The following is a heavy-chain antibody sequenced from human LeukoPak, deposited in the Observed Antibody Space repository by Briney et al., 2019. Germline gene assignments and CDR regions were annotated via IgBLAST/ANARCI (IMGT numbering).Heavy chain of an antibody. V-gene: IGHV1-46*01. CDR3: ARDAYYDSSGYYWGDAFDI. CDR2: INPSGGGT. J-gene: IGHJ3*02. D-gene: IGHD3-22*01. CDR1: GYTFTSYY. Sequence: ASVKVSCKASGYTFTSYYMHWVRQAPGQGLEWMGIINPSGGGTSYAQKFQGRVAMTRDMSTSTVYMELSSLRSEDTAVYYCARDAYYDSSGYYWGDAFDIWGQGTMVTVSS.